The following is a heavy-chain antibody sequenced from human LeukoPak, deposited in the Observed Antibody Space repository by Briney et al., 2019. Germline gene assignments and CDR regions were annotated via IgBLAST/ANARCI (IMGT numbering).Heavy chain of an antibody. CDR3: AREVTHRFDP. CDR2: ITSSSSYI. Sequence: PGGSLRLSCAASGFTFSSYSMNWVRQAPGKGLEWVSSITSSSSYIYYADSVKGRFTISRDNAKNSLYLQMNSLRAEDTAVYYCAREVTHRFDPWGQGTLDTVSS. D-gene: IGHD2-21*02. CDR1: GFTFSSYS. J-gene: IGHJ5*02. V-gene: IGHV3-21*01.